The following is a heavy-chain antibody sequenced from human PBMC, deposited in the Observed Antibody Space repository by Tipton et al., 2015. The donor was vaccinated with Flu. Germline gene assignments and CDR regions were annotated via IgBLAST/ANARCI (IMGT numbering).Heavy chain of an antibody. CDR2: IYYSGST. D-gene: IGHD3-22*01. Sequence: CTVSGGSISSGGYYWSWIRQHPGKGLEWIGYIYYSGSTYYNPSLKSRVTISVDTSKNQFSLKLSSVTAADTAVYYCARGRLSSGYYYSWGQGTLVTVSS. V-gene: IGHV4-31*02. CDR3: ARGRLSSGYYYS. J-gene: IGHJ4*02. CDR1: GGSISSGGYY.